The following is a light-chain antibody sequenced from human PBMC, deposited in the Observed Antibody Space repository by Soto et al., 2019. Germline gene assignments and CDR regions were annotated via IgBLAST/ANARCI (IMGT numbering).Light chain of an antibody. CDR2: GVS. CDR1: QSVSNSY. V-gene: IGKV3D-20*02. J-gene: IGKJ2*01. Sequence: EIVLTQSPGTLSLSPGERATLSCRASQSVSNSYLAWYQQKPGQAPRLLIYGVSSRATGIPDRFSGSGSGTDFTLTISRLEPEDFAVYYCQQRSNWPTFGQGTKLEIK. CDR3: QQRSNWPT.